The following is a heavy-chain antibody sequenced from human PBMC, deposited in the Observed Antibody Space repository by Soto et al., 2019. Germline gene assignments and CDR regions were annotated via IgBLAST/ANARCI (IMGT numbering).Heavy chain of an antibody. Sequence: EVQLVESGGGLVQPGGSLRLACAASGFAFSSYDMHWFRQAAGNGLEWVSAIGTAGDTHYLDSVKGRFTISRDNGRNSLYLQMNSLRAGDTAVYYCARDPSGWGLDVWGQGTMVTVSS. CDR2: IGTAGDT. CDR1: GFAFSSYD. J-gene: IGHJ3*01. CDR3: ARDPSGWGLDV. V-gene: IGHV3-13*01. D-gene: IGHD6-19*01.